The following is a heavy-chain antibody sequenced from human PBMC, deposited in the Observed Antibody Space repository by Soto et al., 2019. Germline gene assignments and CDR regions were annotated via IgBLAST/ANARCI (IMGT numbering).Heavy chain of an antibody. D-gene: IGHD3-3*01. CDR3: ATDRTIFGVVTPFNWFDP. V-gene: IGHV1-24*01. CDR2: FDPEDGET. CDR1: GYTLTELS. J-gene: IGHJ5*02. Sequence: ASVKVSCKVSGYTLTELSMHWVRQAPGKGLEWMGGFDPEDGETIYAQKFQGRVTMTEDTSTDTAYMELSSLRSEDTAVYYCATDRTIFGVVTPFNWFDPWGQGTLVTVSS.